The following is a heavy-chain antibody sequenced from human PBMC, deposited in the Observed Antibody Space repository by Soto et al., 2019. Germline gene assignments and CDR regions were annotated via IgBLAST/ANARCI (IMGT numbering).Heavy chain of an antibody. CDR3: ASSQGDY. CDR1: GFTFDDHN. CDR2: VSWDGETT. J-gene: IGHJ4*02. Sequence: GGSLRLSCAASGFTFDDHNMHWVRQASGKGLEWVSLVSWDGETTYYADSVKGRFTVSRDNSKNSLFLQMNALTIEDSALYYCASSQGDYWGQGTLVTVSS. V-gene: IGHV3-43*01.